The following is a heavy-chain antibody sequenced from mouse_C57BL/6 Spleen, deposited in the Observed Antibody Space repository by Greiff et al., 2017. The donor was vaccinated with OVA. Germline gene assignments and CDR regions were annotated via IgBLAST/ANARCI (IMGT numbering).Heavy chain of an antibody. CDR3: ARSTTVVPVFDY. V-gene: IGHV1-50*01. J-gene: IGHJ2*01. CDR1: GYTFTSYW. Sequence: QVQLQQPGAELVKPGASVKLSCKASGYTFTSYWMQWVKQRPGQGLEWIGEIDLLDSYTNNNQKFKGKATLTVDTSPRTAYMQLSSLTSEYAAVDYCARSTTVVPVFDYWGQGTTLTVSS. CDR2: IDLLDSYT. D-gene: IGHD1-1*01.